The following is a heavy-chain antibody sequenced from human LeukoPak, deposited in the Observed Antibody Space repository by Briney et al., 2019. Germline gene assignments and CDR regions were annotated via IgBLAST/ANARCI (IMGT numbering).Heavy chain of an antibody. CDR3: ARCFSTNWFGRYDYYMDV. J-gene: IGHJ6*03. Sequence: SETLSLTCTVSGGSISSGSYYWGWFRQPPGKGLEWIGSIYHTGTTYDNPSLKSRVTISVDTSKSQFSLKLSSVIAADTAVYYCARCFSTNWFGRYDYYMDVWGKGTTVTVSS. D-gene: IGHD6-13*01. CDR1: GGSISSGSYY. CDR2: IYHTGTT. V-gene: IGHV4-39*07.